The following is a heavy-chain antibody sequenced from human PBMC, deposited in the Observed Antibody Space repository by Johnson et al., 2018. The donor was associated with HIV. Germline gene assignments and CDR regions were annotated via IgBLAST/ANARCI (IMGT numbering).Heavy chain of an antibody. J-gene: IGHJ3*02. CDR1: GFTLSSYA. CDR2: ISYDGSNK. D-gene: IGHD3-22*01. V-gene: IGHV3-30-3*01. CDR3: ARENSSGYHDAFDS. Sequence: QVQLVESGGGVVQPGRSLRLSCTASGFTLSSYAMHWVRQAPGTGLAWVAVISYDGSNKYYADSVKGRFTISRDNSKNTRYLQMNRLRAEDTAVYYCARENSSGYHDAFDSWGQGTMVTVSS.